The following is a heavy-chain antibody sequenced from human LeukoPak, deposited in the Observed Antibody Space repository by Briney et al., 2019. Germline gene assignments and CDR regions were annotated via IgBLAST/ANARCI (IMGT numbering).Heavy chain of an antibody. CDR2: MNPNSGNT. CDR3: ARGIDYYYGSGSYYDY. D-gene: IGHD3-10*01. J-gene: IGHJ4*02. Sequence: ASVNVSCKASGYTFTSYDINWVRQATGQGLEWMGWMNPNSGNTGYAQKFQGRVTITRNTSISTAYMELSSLRSEDTAVYYCARGIDYYYGSGSYYDYWGQGTLVTVSS. CDR1: GYTFTSYD. V-gene: IGHV1-8*03.